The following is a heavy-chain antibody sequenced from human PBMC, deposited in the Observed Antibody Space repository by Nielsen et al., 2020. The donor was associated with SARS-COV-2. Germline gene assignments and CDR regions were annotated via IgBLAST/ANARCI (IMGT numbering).Heavy chain of an antibody. J-gene: IGHJ6*02. Sequence: GESLKISCAASGFTFSSYSMNWVRQAPGKGLEWVSSISSSSSYIYYADSVKGRFTISRDNAKNSLYLQMNSLRAEDTAVYYCAKGRAGGFYYYGMDVWGQGTTVTVSS. CDR2: ISSSSSYI. V-gene: IGHV3-21*01. CDR1: GFTFSSYS. CDR3: AKGRAGGFYYYGMDV. D-gene: IGHD3-16*01.